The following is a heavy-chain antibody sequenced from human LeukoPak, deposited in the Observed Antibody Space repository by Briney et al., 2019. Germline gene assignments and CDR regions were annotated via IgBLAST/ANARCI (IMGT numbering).Heavy chain of an antibody. CDR1: GFTLCSYW. CDR2: IKQDGSEK. Sequence: GGTLRLSCAASGFTLCSYWMSSVRQAPGKGLEWVANIKQDGSEKYYVDSVKGRFTISRDNAKNSLYLQMNSLRAEDTAVYYCARDDCSSISCYHNWFDPWGQGTLVTVSS. V-gene: IGHV3-7*01. CDR3: ARDDCSSISCYHNWFDP. D-gene: IGHD2-2*01. J-gene: IGHJ5*02.